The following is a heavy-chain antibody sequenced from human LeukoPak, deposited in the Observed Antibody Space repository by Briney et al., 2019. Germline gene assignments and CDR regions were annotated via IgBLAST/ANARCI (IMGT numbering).Heavy chain of an antibody. V-gene: IGHV1-69*13. Sequence: SVKVSCKASGGTFNNYALNWVRQAPGQGLEWVGGIIPMFGTSNHAQKFQGRVTITADESTSTAYMELSSLRSEDTAVYYCATDRSRSSSSYYYYYMDVWGKGTTVTVSS. J-gene: IGHJ6*03. CDR3: ATDRSRSSSSYYYYYMDV. CDR2: IIPMFGTS. CDR1: GGTFNNYA. D-gene: IGHD6-6*01.